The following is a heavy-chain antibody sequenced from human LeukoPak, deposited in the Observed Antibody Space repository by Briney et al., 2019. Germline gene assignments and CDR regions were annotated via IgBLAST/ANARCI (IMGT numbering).Heavy chain of an antibody. CDR1: GGSISSSNDY. V-gene: IGHV4-39*01. Sequence: SETLSLTCSVSGGSISSSNDYWGWIRQPPGKGLEWIGSMFYSGNTYYNPSLKSRLTISVDTSKNQFSLKLNSVTAADTAVYYCARSHTSGTTFWGQGTLVTVPS. J-gene: IGHJ4*02. CDR3: ARSHTSGTTF. CDR2: MFYSGNT. D-gene: IGHD1-1*01.